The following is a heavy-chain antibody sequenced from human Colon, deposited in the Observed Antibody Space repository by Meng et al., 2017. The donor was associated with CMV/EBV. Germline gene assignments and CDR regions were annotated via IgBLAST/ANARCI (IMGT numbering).Heavy chain of an antibody. J-gene: IGHJ6*02. CDR3: ARDPAHVLEVVSPAYYYDMGV. Sequence: GESLKISCAASGFNFGSYGMHWVRQAPGKGLQWVANIKPDGSEQYYEDSVKGRFTISRDNAKKSLYLQMNSLRAEDTAVYYCARDPAHVLEVVSPAYYYDMGVWGQGTTVTVSS. D-gene: IGHD2-2*01. CDR2: IKPDGSEQ. V-gene: IGHV3-7*01. CDR1: GFNFGSYG.